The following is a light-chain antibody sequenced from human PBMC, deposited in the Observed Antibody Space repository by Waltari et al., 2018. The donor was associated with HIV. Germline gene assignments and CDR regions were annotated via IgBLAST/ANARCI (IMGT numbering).Light chain of an antibody. CDR3: AAWDDSLNAWV. CDR1: SLNIGSNY. V-gene: IGLV1-44*01. CDR2: SNN. Sequence: VLTQPPRACGTRGQWVNISCSGRSLNIGSNYVYWYQQLPGTAPKLLIYSNNQRPSGVPDRISGSKSGTSASLAISGLQSVDEADYYCAAWDDSLNAWVFGGGTKLTVL. J-gene: IGLJ3*02.